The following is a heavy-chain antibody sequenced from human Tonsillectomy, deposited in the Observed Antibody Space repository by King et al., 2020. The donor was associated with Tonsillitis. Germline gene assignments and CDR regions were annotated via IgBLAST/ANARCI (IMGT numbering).Heavy chain of an antibody. V-gene: IGHV4-31*03. CDR2: IYYSGST. D-gene: IGHD5-12*01. CDR3: ARDADARYSGYDNGGYYFDY. J-gene: IGHJ4*02. CDR1: GGSISSGGYY. Sequence: QLQESGPGLVKPSQTLSLTCTVSGGSISSGGYYWSWIRQHPGKGLEWIGYIYYSGSTYYNPSLKSRVTISVDTSKNQFSLKLSSVTAADTAVYYCARDADARYSGYDNGGYYFDYWGQGTLVTVSS.